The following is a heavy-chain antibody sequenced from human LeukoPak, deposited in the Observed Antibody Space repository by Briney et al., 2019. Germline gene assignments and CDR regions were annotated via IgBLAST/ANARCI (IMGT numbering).Heavy chain of an antibody. J-gene: IGHJ5*02. Sequence: PGGSLRLSCAASGFTFSSYSMNWVRQAPGKGLEWVSSISSSSSYIYYADSVKGRFTISRDNAKNSLYLQMNSLRAEDTAVYYCARDKVVPAAGWFDPWGQGTLVTASS. V-gene: IGHV3-21*01. CDR2: ISSSSSYI. D-gene: IGHD2-2*01. CDR3: ARDKVVPAAGWFDP. CDR1: GFTFSSYS.